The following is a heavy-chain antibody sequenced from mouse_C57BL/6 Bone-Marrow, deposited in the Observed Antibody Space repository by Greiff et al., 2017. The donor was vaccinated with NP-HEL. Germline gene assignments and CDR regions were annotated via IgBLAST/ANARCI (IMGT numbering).Heavy chain of an antibody. D-gene: IGHD2-1*01. V-gene: IGHV1-62-2*01. CDR2: FYPGSGSI. Sequence: VQLQQSGAELVKPGASVKLSCKASGYTFTEYTIHWVKQRSGQGLEWIGWFYPGSGSIKYNEKFKDKATLTADKSSSTGIMELSRLTSEDSAVYFCARHEEEGYGKEDYFDYWGQGTTLTVSS. CDR1: GYTFTEYT. J-gene: IGHJ2*01. CDR3: ARHEEEGYGKEDYFDY.